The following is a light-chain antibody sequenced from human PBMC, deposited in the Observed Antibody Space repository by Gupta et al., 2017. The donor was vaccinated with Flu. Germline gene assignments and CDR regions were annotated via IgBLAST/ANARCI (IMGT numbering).Light chain of an antibody. CDR3: QQCYDAPLS. CDR2: WAS. Sequence: DIVMTQSPASLAGSLGERATINCKSSQSVLSTSDNRNYLVWYQQRPGQPPKLLISWASTRESGVPDRFSGSGSETDFTLTISTLQAEDVSVYYCQQCYDAPLSFGGGTRVEI. J-gene: IGKJ4*01. V-gene: IGKV4-1*01. CDR1: QSVLSTSDNRNY.